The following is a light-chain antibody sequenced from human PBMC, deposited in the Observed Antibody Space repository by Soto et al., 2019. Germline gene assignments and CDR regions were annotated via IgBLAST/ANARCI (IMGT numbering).Light chain of an antibody. Sequence: DNKMNMSPSTLSAYVGDGVTITCRASQSISSWLAWYQQKPGKAPKLLIYDASSLESGVPSRFSGSGSGTEFTLTISSLQPDDIATYYCQQYYIYPTFGQGAIV. J-gene: IGKJ1*01. CDR1: QSISSW. CDR2: DAS. CDR3: QQYYIYPT. V-gene: IGKV1-5*01.